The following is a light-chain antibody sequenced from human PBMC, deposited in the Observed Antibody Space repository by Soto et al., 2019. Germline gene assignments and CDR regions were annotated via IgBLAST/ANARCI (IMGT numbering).Light chain of an antibody. Sequence: DIQMTQSPSTLPASVGDRVTITCRASQSISNWLAWYQQKPGKAPKLLIYAASSLQSGVPSRFSGSGSGTEFTLTISSLQPDDFATYYCQHYNSYPITFGQGTRLEI. CDR2: AAS. CDR1: QSISNW. CDR3: QHYNSYPIT. V-gene: IGKV1-5*01. J-gene: IGKJ5*01.